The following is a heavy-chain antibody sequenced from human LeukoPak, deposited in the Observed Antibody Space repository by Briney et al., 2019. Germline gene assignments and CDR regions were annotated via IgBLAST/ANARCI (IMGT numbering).Heavy chain of an antibody. CDR1: GFTFSSYA. J-gene: IGHJ6*02. D-gene: IGHD6-6*01. CDR3: AKVSIAAWYYYYSMDV. CDR2: ISGSGGST. Sequence: PGGSLRLSCAASGFTFSSYAMSWVRQAPGKGLEWVSAISGSGGSTYYADSVKGRFTISRDNSKNTLYLQMNSLRAEDTAVYYCAKVSIAAWYYYYSMDVWGQGTTVTVSS. V-gene: IGHV3-23*01.